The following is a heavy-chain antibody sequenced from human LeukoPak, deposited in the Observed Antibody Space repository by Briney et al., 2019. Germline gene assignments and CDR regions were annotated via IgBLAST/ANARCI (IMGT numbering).Heavy chain of an antibody. Sequence: GGSLRLSCAASGFTFNNYAMSWVRQAPGKGLEWVSAISGSGIGTHYADSVKGRFTISRDSSKNTVYLQMNSLRAEDTAVYYCAKSSAYYYGSGIHYPDYWGQGTPVTVSS. CDR2: ISGSGIGT. CDR1: GFTFNNYA. J-gene: IGHJ4*02. D-gene: IGHD3-10*01. V-gene: IGHV3-23*01. CDR3: AKSSAYYYGSGIHYPDY.